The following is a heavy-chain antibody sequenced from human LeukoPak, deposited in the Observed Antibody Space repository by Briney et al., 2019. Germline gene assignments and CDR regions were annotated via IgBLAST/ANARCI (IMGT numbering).Heavy chain of an antibody. D-gene: IGHD3-3*01. CDR3: AKEESLGEISYFDY. V-gene: IGHV3-30*18. Sequence: GRSLRLSCAASGFTFSSYGMHWVRQAPGKGLEWVAVISYDGSNKYYADSVKGRFTISRDNSKNTLYLQMNSLRAEDTAVYYCAKEESLGEISYFDYWGQGTLVTVSS. CDR1: GFTFSSYG. J-gene: IGHJ4*02. CDR2: ISYDGSNK.